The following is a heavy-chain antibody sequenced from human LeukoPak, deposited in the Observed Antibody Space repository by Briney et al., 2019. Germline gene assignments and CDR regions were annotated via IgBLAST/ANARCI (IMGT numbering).Heavy chain of an antibody. Sequence: GGSLRLSCAASGFTVSSNYMSWIRQAPGKGLEWVSVIYSDGNTNYGDSVKGRFIISRDNSKNTLYLQMNSLRAEDTAVYYCVSGGIYWGQGTLVTVSS. J-gene: IGHJ4*02. V-gene: IGHV3-53*01. D-gene: IGHD2-15*01. CDR1: GFTVSSNY. CDR3: VSGGIY. CDR2: IYSDGNT.